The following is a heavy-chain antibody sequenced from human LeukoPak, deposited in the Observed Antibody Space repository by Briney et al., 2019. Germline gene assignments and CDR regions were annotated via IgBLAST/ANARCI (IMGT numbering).Heavy chain of an antibody. V-gene: IGHV7-4-1*02. D-gene: IGHD4-17*01. Sequence: ASVKVSCKASGYTFTSYAMNWVRQAPGQGLEWMGWINTNTGNPTYAQGFTGRFVFSLDTSVSTAYLQISSLKAEDTAVYYCAREVSVTVTTFWDYWGQGTLVTVSS. CDR1: GYTFTSYA. CDR3: AREVSVTVTTFWDY. CDR2: INTNTGNP. J-gene: IGHJ4*02.